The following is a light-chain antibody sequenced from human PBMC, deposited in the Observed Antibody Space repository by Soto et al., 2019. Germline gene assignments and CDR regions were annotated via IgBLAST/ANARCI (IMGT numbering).Light chain of an antibody. J-gene: IGLJ1*01. V-gene: IGLV2-14*01. CDR3: SSYTSSSPYV. CDR2: DGS. Sequence: QSVLTQPASVSGSPGQSITISCTGTSGDVGGYNYVSWYQQHPGKAPKLMIYDGSNRPSGVSNRFSGSKSGNTASLTISGLQAEDEADYYCSSYTSSSPYVFGPGTKLTVL. CDR1: SGDVGGYNY.